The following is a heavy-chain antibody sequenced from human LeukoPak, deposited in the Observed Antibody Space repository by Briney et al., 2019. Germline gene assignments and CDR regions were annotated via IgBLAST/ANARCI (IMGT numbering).Heavy chain of an antibody. CDR1: GGSISSYY. V-gene: IGHV4-59*12. CDR3: ARRGYIRSITMVRGVIKAFDP. J-gene: IGHJ5*02. CDR2: IYYSGST. Sequence: SETLSLTCTVSGGSISSYYWSWIRQPPGKGLEWIGYIYYSGSTNYNPSLKSRVTISVDTSKNQFSLKLSSVTAADTAVYYCARRGYIRSITMVRGVIKAFDPWGQGTLVTVSS. D-gene: IGHD3-10*01.